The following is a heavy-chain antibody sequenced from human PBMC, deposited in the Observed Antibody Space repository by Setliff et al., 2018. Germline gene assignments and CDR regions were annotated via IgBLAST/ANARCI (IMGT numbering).Heavy chain of an antibody. D-gene: IGHD3-22*01. J-gene: IGHJ3*02. CDR2: IYPGDSDT. CDR3: ARLTYYYDSSGINAFDI. Sequence: GESLKISCQGSGYSFTSYWIGWVRQMPGKGLEWMGSIYPGDSDTRYSPSFQGQVTITADKSISTAYLQWSSLKASYTAMYYCARLTYYYDSSGINAFDIWGQGTMVTVSS. CDR1: GYSFTSYW. V-gene: IGHV5-51*01.